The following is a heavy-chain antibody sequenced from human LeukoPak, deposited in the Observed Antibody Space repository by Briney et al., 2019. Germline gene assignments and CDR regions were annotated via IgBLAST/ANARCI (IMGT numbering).Heavy chain of an antibody. J-gene: IGHJ2*01. D-gene: IGHD3/OR15-3a*01. CDR3: AEDFWTGYYSKYFDL. Sequence: ASVKVSCKASGYTFTGYYIHWVRQAPGQGLEWMGWINPSSGGTNYAQKFQDRVTMTRDTSISTAYMELSRLRSVDTAVFYCAEDFWTGYYSKYFDLWGRGTLVTVSS. V-gene: IGHV1-2*02. CDR2: INPSSGGT. CDR1: GYTFTGYY.